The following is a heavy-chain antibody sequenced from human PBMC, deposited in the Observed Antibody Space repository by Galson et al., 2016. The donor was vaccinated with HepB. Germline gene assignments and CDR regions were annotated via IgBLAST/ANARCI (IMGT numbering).Heavy chain of an antibody. CDR1: GFTLNGNL. CDR3: AKERLVRRIFDH. Sequence: ALRLPCAASGFTLNGNLMSWVRQAPGKGLEGVASISTRRTTSYSDSVQGRFTISRDNSNNTLYLQMNGLRAEDTAVYYCAKERLVRRIFDHWGQGTLLTVSS. J-gene: IGHJ4*02. D-gene: IGHD1-1*01. CDR2: ISTRRTT. V-gene: IGHV3-23*01.